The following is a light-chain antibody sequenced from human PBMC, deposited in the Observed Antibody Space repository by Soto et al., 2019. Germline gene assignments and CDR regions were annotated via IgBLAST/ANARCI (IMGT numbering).Light chain of an antibody. J-gene: IGKJ1*01. CDR3: QQYGSSPT. CDR2: GAS. V-gene: IGKV3-20*01. CDR1: QSVSSSY. Sequence: EIVLTQSPGTLSLSPGERATLSCRASQSVSSSYLAWYQQKPGQAPRLLIYGASSRATGIPYRFSGSGSGTDFTLTISRLEPEDFAVDYCQQYGSSPTFGQGTKVEIK.